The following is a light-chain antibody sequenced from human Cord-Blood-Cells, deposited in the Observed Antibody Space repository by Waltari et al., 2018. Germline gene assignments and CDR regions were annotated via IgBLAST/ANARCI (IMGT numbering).Light chain of an antibody. Sequence: DIQMTPSPSSLPASVGDRVTITCRASQSISSYLNWYQQKPGKAPKLLICAASRLQSVVPSRFSGSGSGTDFTLTISSLQPEDVATYYCQQSYSTITFGQGTRLEIK. V-gene: IGKV1-39*01. J-gene: IGKJ5*01. CDR2: AAS. CDR1: QSISSY. CDR3: QQSYSTIT.